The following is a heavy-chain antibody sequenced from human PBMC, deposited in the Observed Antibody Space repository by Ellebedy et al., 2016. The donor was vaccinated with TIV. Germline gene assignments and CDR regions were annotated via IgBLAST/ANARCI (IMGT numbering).Heavy chain of an antibody. Sequence: GESLKISCAASGFTFSRYWMSWVRQAPGKGLEWVANIKEDGSEKHYVDSVRGRFTISRDNAKNSLYLQMNSLRAEDTAVYYCARVTTLATGTGYYFDYWGQGTLVTVSS. D-gene: IGHD4-17*01. CDR1: GFTFSRYW. CDR2: IKEDGSEK. V-gene: IGHV3-7*01. CDR3: ARVTTLATGTGYYFDY. J-gene: IGHJ4*02.